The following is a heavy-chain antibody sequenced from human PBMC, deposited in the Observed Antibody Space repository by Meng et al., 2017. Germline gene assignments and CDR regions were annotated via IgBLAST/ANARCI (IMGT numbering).Heavy chain of an antibody. V-gene: IGHV6-1*01. D-gene: IGHD1-1*01. Sequence: SCAISGDSVSSNSAAWNWIRQSPSRGLEWLGRTYYRSKWYNDYAVSVKSRITINPDTSKNQFSLQLNSVTPEDTAAYYCARLRFGTAPYYYYGMDVWGQGTTVTVSS. CDR3: ARLRFGTAPYYYYGMDV. CDR1: GDSVSSNSAA. J-gene: IGHJ6*02. CDR2: TYYRSKWYN.